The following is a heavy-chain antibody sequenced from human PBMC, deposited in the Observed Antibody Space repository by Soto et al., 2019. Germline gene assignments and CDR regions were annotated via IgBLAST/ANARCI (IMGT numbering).Heavy chain of an antibody. CDR1: GGSFSGYY. J-gene: IGHJ4*02. V-gene: IGHV4-34*01. D-gene: IGHD6-6*01. CDR2: IHHSGST. Sequence: QVQLQQWGAGLLKPSETLSLTCAVYGGSFSGYYWSWIRQPPGKGLEWIGEIHHSGSTNYNPSLKSRVTISVDTSKNQFPLKLSSVTAADTAVYYCARSYSSSFDYWGQGTLVTVSS. CDR3: ARSYSSSFDY.